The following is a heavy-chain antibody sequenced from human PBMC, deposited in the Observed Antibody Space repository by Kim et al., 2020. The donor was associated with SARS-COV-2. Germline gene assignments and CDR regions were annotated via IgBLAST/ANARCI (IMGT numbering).Heavy chain of an antibody. D-gene: IGHD5-12*01. J-gene: IGHJ4*02. CDR2: SGST. Sequence: SGSTNYNPALKSRVTISVDTSKNQFSLKLSSVTAADTAVYYCARWPFDYWGQGTLVTVSS. CDR3: ARWPFDY. V-gene: IGHV4-59*08.